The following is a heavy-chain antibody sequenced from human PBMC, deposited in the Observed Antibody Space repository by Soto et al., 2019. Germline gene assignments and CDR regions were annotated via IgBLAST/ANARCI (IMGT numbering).Heavy chain of an antibody. D-gene: IGHD3-10*01. J-gene: IGHJ3*02. Sequence: QEHLQQWGAGLLKPSETLSLTCGLYGGSFSAHYWTWIRQSPGKGLEWIGVINHSGSTNYNPSLKSRLTISVDTSKNQFSLMLSSMTAADTAVYYCTGGTNAIRGVTMSLDAFDIWGQGTVVTVSS. CDR3: TGGTNAIRGVTMSLDAFDI. CDR2: INHSGST. CDR1: GGSFSAHY. V-gene: IGHV4-34*02.